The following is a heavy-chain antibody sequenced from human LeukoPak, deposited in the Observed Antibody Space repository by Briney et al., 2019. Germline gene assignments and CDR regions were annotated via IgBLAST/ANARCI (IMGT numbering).Heavy chain of an antibody. CDR1: GGSISSYY. J-gene: IGHJ4*02. V-gene: IGHV4-59*01. CDR3: ARTGSGWYGTLDY. D-gene: IGHD6-19*01. CDR2: IYYSGST. Sequence: SETLSLTCTVSGGSISSYYWSWIRQPPGKGLEWIGYIYYSGSTNYNPSLKSRVTISVDTSKNQFSLKLSSVTAADTAVYYCARTGSGWYGTLDYWGQGTLVTVSS.